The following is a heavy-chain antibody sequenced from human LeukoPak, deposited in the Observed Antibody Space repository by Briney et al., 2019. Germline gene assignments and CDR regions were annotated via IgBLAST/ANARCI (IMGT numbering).Heavy chain of an antibody. CDR3: ARSPSGGWYNWFDP. CDR1: GGSISSYY. Sequence: SETLSLTCTVSGGSISSYYWSWIRQPPGKGLEWIGYVFYSGSTNYSPSLKSRVTISVDMSKNQFSLKVNSVTAADTAVYYCARSPSGGWYNWFDPWGQGTLVTVSS. D-gene: IGHD6-19*01. V-gene: IGHV4-59*08. CDR2: VFYSGST. J-gene: IGHJ5*02.